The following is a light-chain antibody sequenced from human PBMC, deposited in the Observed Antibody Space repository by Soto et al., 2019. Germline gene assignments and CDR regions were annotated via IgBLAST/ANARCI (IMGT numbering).Light chain of an antibody. Sequence: QPVLTQSSSASASLGSSVKLTCTLSSGHSSYIIAWHQQQPGKAHRYLMKLEGSGSYNKGSGVPDRFSGSSSGADRYLTISNLQLEDEADYYCETWDFNTRVFGGGTKLTVL. CDR2: LEGSGSY. CDR3: ETWDFNTRV. V-gene: IGLV4-60*02. CDR1: SGHSSYI. J-gene: IGLJ3*02.